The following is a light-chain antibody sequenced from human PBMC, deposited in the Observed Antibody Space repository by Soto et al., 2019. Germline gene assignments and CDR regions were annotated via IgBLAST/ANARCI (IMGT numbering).Light chain of an antibody. CDR3: AAWDDGLKGYV. V-gene: IGLV1-44*01. CDR2: SND. Sequence: QSVLTQPPSASGTPGQRVTTSCSGANSNIGSNTVTWYQQLPGTAPKLLIYSNDQRPSGVPDRFSGSKSGTSASLDISGLQSEDEADYYCAAWDDGLKGYVFGTGTKVTVL. J-gene: IGLJ1*01. CDR1: NSNIGSNT.